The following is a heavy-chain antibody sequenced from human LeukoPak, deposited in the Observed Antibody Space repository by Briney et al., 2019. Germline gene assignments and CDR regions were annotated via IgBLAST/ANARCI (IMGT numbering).Heavy chain of an antibody. V-gene: IGHV4-34*01. CDR2: INHSGST. D-gene: IGHD3-10*01. Sequence: PSETLSLTCAVYGGSFSGYYWSWIRQPPGKGLEWIGEINHSGSTNYNPSLKSRVTISVDTSKSQFSLKLSSVTAADTAVFYCARTAYYYASGHNWFDPWGQGTLVTVSS. CDR3: ARTAYYYASGHNWFDP. J-gene: IGHJ5*02. CDR1: GGSFSGYY.